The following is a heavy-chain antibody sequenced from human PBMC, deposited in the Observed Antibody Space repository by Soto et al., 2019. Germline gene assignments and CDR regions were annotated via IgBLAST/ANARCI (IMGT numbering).Heavy chain of an antibody. V-gene: IGHV2-5*01. CDR2: IYWNDNK. CDR3: AHTFDVWSGYYPGFDY. J-gene: IGHJ4*02. Sequence: QITLKESGPTLVKPAQTLTLTCTFSGFTLSTSPMGVGWIRQPPGKALEWLALIYWNDNKHYSPSLKSRLTVTEDTSKTLVVLTMTIMDPVDTATYYCAHTFDVWSGYYPGFDYWGPGILVTVSS. D-gene: IGHD3-3*01. CDR1: GFTLSTSPMG.